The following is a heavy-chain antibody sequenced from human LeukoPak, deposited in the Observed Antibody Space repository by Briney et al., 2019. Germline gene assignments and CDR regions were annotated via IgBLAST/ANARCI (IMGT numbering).Heavy chain of an antibody. J-gene: IGHJ4*02. CDR3: ARRLAAYSSGWTDY. V-gene: IGHV4-34*01. Sequence: SETLSLTCAVYGGSFSGYYWTWIRQPPGKGLEWIGEINYSGSTNYTPSLKNRVTISVDTSKIRFSLKLSSVTAADTAVYYCARRLAAYSSGWTDYWGQGTLVSVSS. D-gene: IGHD6-19*01. CDR2: INYSGST. CDR1: GGSFSGYY.